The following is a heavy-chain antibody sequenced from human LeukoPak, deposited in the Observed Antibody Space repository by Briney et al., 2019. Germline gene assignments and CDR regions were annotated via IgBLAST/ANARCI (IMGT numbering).Heavy chain of an antibody. Sequence: PGGSLRLSCAASGFTFSSYAMSWVRQAPGKGLEWVSSLSGDGGTTDYADSVKGRFTISRDNSKNTLYLQMNSLRAEDTAVYYCAKDATRNYDGDAFDIWGQGTMVTVSS. CDR2: LSGDGGTT. D-gene: IGHD3-22*01. V-gene: IGHV3-23*01. CDR1: GFTFSSYA. J-gene: IGHJ3*02. CDR3: AKDATRNYDGDAFDI.